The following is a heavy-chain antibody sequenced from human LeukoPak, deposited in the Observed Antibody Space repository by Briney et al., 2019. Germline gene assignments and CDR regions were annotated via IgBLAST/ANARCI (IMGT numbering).Heavy chain of an antibody. Sequence: SETLSLTCTVSGGSFSSGDYYWSWIRQHPGKGLEWIGYIYYTGSTYYNPSLKSRVSMSVDTSKNQFSLKLSSVTAADTAVYYCARSNYYGSGSYYILDYWGQGTLVTVSS. V-gene: IGHV4-31*03. CDR1: GGSFSSGDYY. CDR2: IYYTGST. J-gene: IGHJ4*02. CDR3: ARSNYYGSGSYYILDY. D-gene: IGHD3-10*01.